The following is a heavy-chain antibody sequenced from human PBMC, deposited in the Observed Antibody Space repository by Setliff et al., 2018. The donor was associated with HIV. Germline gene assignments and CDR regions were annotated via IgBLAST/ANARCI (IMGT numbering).Heavy chain of an antibody. CDR2: INSDGSTK. J-gene: IGHJ6*03. Sequence: PGESLKISCEASGFTSSSYWMHWVRQGPGKGLLWVSRINSDGSTKTYADSVKGRFSISRDNAKNTLYLQMDSLRAEDTAVYYCARSVISAGGKWGYYMDVWGKGTTVTVS. CDR1: GFTSSSYW. D-gene: IGHD6-13*01. V-gene: IGHV3-74*01. CDR3: ARSVISAGGKWGYYMDV.